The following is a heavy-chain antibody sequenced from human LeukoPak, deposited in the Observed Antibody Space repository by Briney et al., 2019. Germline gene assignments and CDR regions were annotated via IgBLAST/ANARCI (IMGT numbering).Heavy chain of an antibody. D-gene: IGHD6-13*01. J-gene: IGHJ1*01. Sequence: SETLPLTCAVYGGSFSGYYWSWIRQPPGKGLEWIGEINHSGSTNYNPSLKSRVTISVDTSKNQFSLKLSSVTAADTAVYYCARGASIAAAGSPAEYFQHWGQGTLVTVSS. V-gene: IGHV4-34*01. CDR1: GGSFSGYY. CDR2: INHSGST. CDR3: ARGASIAAAGSPAEYFQH.